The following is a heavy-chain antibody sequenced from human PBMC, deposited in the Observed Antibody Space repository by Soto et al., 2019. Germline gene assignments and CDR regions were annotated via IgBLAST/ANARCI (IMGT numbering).Heavy chain of an antibody. D-gene: IGHD6-19*01. Sequence: PVGSLRLSCAASGFTFSSYGMSWVRQAPGKGLEWVSGITGSGGSTYYADSVKGRFTISRDNSKNTLYLQMNSLRAEDTAVYYCAKDVDDVAVALFDYWGQGTLVTVSS. J-gene: IGHJ4*02. CDR1: GFTFSSYG. V-gene: IGHV3-23*01. CDR3: AKDVDDVAVALFDY. CDR2: ITGSGGST.